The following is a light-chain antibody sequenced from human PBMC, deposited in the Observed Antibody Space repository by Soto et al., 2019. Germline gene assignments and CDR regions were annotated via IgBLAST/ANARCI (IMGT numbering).Light chain of an antibody. CDR2: GAS. V-gene: IGKV3-20*01. CDR1: QSVSSGY. J-gene: IGKJ5*01. Sequence: IVLTQSPAILALSPGDRATLSCRASQSVSSGYLAWYQQKPGQAPRLLIYGASSRPTCIPDRFSGSGSGTDFTLTISRLEPEDFAVYYCQQYGSSSTFGQGTRLEIK. CDR3: QQYGSSST.